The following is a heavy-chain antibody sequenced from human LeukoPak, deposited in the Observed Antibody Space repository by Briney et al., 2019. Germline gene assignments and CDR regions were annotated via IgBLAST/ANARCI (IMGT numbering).Heavy chain of an antibody. CDR1: GGSISSSSYY. CDR2: IYYSGST. J-gene: IGHJ6*02. Sequence: SETLSLTCTVSGGSISSSSYYWGWIRQPPGKGLEWIGSIYYSGSTYYNPPLKSRVTISVDTSRNQFSLKLSSVTAADTAVYYCARPLAAAPRSYYYGMDVWGQGTTVTVSS. V-gene: IGHV4-39*01. D-gene: IGHD6-13*01. CDR3: ARPLAAAPRSYYYGMDV.